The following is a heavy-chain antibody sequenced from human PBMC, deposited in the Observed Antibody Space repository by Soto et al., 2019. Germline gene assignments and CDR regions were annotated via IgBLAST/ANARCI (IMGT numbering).Heavy chain of an antibody. Sequence: GASVKVSCKASGGTFSSYAISWVRQAPGQGLEWMGGIIPIFGTANYAQKFQGRVTITADESTSTAYMELSSLRSEDTAVYYCARDLDYYDSSGPLGDWFDPWGQGTLVTVSS. J-gene: IGHJ5*02. CDR2: IIPIFGTA. CDR1: GGTFSSYA. V-gene: IGHV1-69*13. CDR3: ARDLDYYDSSGPLGDWFDP. D-gene: IGHD3-22*01.